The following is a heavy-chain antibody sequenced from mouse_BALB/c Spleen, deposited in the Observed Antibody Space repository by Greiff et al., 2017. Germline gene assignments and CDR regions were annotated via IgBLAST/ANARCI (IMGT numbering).Heavy chain of an antibody. CDR1: GFNIKDTY. CDR3: ARHYYGSSPDY. CDR2: IDPANGNT. D-gene: IGHD1-1*01. V-gene: IGHV14-3*02. Sequence: EVKVVESGAELVKPGASVKLSCTASGFNIKDTYMHWVKQRPEQGLEWIGRIDPANGNTKYDPKFQGKATITADTSSNTAYLQLSSLTSEDTAVYYCARHYYGSSPDYWGQGTTLTVSS. J-gene: IGHJ2*01.